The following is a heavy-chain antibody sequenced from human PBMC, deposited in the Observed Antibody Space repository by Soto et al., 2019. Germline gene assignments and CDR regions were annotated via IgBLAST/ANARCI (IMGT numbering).Heavy chain of an antibody. CDR2: IYPGDSDT. Sequence: PGESLKISCKGSGYSFTSYWIGWVRQMPGKGLEWMGIIYPGDSDTRYSPSFQGQVTISADKSISTAYLQWSSLKASDTAMYYCARSMADSSGYFLHEYWGQGTLVTVSS. J-gene: IGHJ4*02. CDR3: ARSMADSSGYFLHEY. D-gene: IGHD3-22*01. CDR1: GYSFTSYW. V-gene: IGHV5-51*01.